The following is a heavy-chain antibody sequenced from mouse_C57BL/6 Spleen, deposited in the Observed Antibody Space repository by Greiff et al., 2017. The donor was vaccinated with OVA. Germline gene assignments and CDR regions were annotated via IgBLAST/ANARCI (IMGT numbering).Heavy chain of an antibody. V-gene: IGHV1-9*01. J-gene: IGHJ4*01. CDR1: GYTFTGYW. D-gene: IGHD2-5*01. CDR3: GHSNFHYYAMDD. Sequence: QVQLQQSGAELMKPGASVKLSCKATGYTFTGYWIEWVKQRPGHGLEWIGEILPGSGSTNYNEKFKGKATFTADTSSNPAYMQLSSLTTEDSAIYYCGHSNFHYYAMDDWGQGTSVTVSS. CDR2: ILPGSGST.